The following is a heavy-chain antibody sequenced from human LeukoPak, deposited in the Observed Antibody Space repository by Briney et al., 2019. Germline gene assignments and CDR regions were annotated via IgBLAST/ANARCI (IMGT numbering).Heavy chain of an antibody. CDR2: ISSSGSTI. Sequence: GGSLRLSCAASGFTFSSCEMNWVRQAPGKGLEWVSYISSSGSTIYYADSVKGRFTISRDNAKNSLYLQMNSLRAEDTAVYYCAREYYYGSGSYYGAIDYWGQGALVTVSS. D-gene: IGHD3-10*01. V-gene: IGHV3-48*03. CDR1: GFTFSSCE. CDR3: AREYYYGSGSYYGAIDY. J-gene: IGHJ4*02.